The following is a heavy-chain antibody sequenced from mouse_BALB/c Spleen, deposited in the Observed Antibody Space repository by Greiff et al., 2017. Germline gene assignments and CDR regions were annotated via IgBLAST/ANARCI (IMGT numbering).Heavy chain of an antibody. CDR1: GYSFTSYW. Sequence: EVQLHQSGTVLARPGASVKMSCKASGYSFTSYWMHWVKQRPGQGLEWIGAIYPGNSDTSYNQKFKGKAKLTAVTSASTAYMELSSLTNEDSAVYYCTRWDYYGSQAWFAYWGQGTLVTVSA. V-gene: IGHV1-5*01. D-gene: IGHD1-1*01. J-gene: IGHJ3*01. CDR2: IYPGNSDT. CDR3: TRWDYYGSQAWFAY.